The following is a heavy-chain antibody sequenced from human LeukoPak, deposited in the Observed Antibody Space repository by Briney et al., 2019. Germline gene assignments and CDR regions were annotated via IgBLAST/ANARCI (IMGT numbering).Heavy chain of an antibody. J-gene: IGHJ4*02. CDR2: ISYDGSNK. CDR3: AKDVGKWESLHFFDY. Sequence: GGSLRLSCAASGFTFSSYGMHWVRQAPGKGLEWVAVISYDGSNKYYADSVKGRFTISRDNSKNTLYLQMNSLRGDDTAVYYCAKDVGKWESLHFFDYWGQGTLVTVSS. CDR1: GFTFSSYG. V-gene: IGHV3-30*18. D-gene: IGHD1-26*01.